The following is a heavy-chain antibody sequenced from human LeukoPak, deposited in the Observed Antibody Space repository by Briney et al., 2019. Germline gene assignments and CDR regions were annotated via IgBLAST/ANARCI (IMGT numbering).Heavy chain of an antibody. J-gene: IGHJ4*02. CDR3: AREIYSYGYNFDY. CDR1: GFTFSSYW. D-gene: IGHD5-18*01. V-gene: IGHV3-74*01. CDR2: INSDGSST. Sequence: PGGSLRLSXAASGFTFSSYWMHWVRQAPGKGLVWVSRINSDGSSTNYAESVKGRFTISRDNAKNTLYLQMNSLRAEDTAVYYCAREIYSYGYNFDYWGQGTLVTVSS.